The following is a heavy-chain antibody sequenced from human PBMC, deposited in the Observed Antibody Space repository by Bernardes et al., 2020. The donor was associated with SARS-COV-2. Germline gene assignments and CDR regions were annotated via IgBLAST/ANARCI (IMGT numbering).Heavy chain of an antibody. J-gene: IGHJ6*02. Sequence: ASVKVSCKASGYTFTSYAMNWVRQAPGQGLEWMGWINTNTGNPTYAQGFTGRFVFSLDTSVSTAYLQISSLKAEDTAVYYCARSDPGIAYPDYYGMDVWGQGTTVTVSS. D-gene: IGHD6-13*01. CDR2: INTNTGNP. CDR1: GYTFTSYA. V-gene: IGHV7-4-1*02. CDR3: ARSDPGIAYPDYYGMDV.